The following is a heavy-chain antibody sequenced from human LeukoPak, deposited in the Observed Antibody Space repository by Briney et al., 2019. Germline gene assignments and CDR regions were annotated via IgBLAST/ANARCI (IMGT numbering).Heavy chain of an antibody. CDR1: GGSFSGYY. CDR3: ARLQKMATMTMNWFDP. Sequence: SETLSLTCAVYGGSFSGYYWSWIRQPPGKGLEWIGEINYSGSTNYNPSLKSRVTISVDTSKNQFSLKLSSVTAADTAVYYCARLQKMATMTMNWFDPWGQGTLVTVSS. J-gene: IGHJ5*02. D-gene: IGHD5-12*01. CDR2: INYSGST. V-gene: IGHV4-34*01.